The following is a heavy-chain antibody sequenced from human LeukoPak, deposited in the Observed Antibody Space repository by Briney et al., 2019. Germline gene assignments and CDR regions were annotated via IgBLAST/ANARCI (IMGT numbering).Heavy chain of an antibody. V-gene: IGHV3-23*01. CDR1: GFTFSTYA. CDR2: IPGSGDST. CDR3: AKNAALGYCSSTSCPIDP. Sequence: GCPRLSCAAPGFTFSTYAITSGPKSPGKGLEWSSGIPGSGDSTHYADSVKGRFTISRDNSKNTLYLQMKSLRAEDTALYYCAKNAALGYCSSTSCPIDPWGQGTLVTVSS. J-gene: IGHJ5*02. D-gene: IGHD2-2*01.